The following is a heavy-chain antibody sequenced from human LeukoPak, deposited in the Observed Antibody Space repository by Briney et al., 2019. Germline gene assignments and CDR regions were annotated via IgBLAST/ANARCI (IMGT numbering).Heavy chain of an antibody. J-gene: IGHJ4*02. D-gene: IGHD6-13*01. CDR3: ARRASIAAAGARAAYDY. Sequence: SVKVSCKASGYTFTGYYMHWVRQAPGQGLEWMGGIIPIFGTANYAQKFQGRVTITADESTSTAYMELSSLRSEDTAVYYCARRASIAAAGARAAYDYWGQGTLVTVSS. CDR2: IIPIFGTA. V-gene: IGHV1-69*13. CDR1: GYTFTGYY.